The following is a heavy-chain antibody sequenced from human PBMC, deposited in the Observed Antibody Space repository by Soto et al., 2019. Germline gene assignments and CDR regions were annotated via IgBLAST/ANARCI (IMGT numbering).Heavy chain of an antibody. CDR2: NSDGSGT. CDR3: AKDTAYAMDV. Sequence: EVQLVESGGGLVQLGGSLRLSCAASGFDFSNSWIHWVRQGPGKGLVWVSHNSDGSGTTYADSVKGRFTISRDNAKNTVYLQMNSLRAEDTAVYYCAKDTAYAMDVWGQGTTVTVSS. D-gene: IGHD2-15*01. CDR1: GFDFSNSW. J-gene: IGHJ6*01. V-gene: IGHV3-74*01.